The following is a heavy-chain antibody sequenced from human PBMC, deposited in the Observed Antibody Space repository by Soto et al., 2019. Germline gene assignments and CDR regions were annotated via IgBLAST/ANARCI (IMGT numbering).Heavy chain of an antibody. J-gene: IGHJ4*02. CDR1: GGTFSSYA. CDR2: IIPIFGTA. CDR3: ARLLVYDRPPFDS. Sequence: ASVKVSCKASGGTFSSYAISWVRQAPGQGLEWMGGIIPIFGTANYAQKFQGRVTITADESTSTAYMELSSLRSEDTAVYYCARLLVYDRPPFDSGGKEPLLTVPS. V-gene: IGHV1-69*13. D-gene: IGHD3-22*01.